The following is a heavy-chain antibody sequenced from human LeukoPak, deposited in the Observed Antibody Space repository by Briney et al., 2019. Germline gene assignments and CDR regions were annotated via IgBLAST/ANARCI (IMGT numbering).Heavy chain of an antibody. D-gene: IGHD4-23*01. CDR1: GYSFTCRH. V-gene: IGHV1-45*02. CDR2: VRPVNGDT. Sequence: ASVKVSCKASGYSFTCRHLHWVRQAPGQALEWMGVVRPVNGDTNYAQKFQDRVTITRDRSMSTAYMELSSLRYEDTAMYYCASTLGLVSQDAFDIWGQGTIVTVSS. CDR3: ASTLGLVSQDAFDI. J-gene: IGHJ3*02.